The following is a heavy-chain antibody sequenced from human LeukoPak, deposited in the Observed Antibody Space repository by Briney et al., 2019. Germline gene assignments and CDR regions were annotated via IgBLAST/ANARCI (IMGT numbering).Heavy chain of an antibody. J-gene: IGHJ4*02. CDR2: IGTSSTTI. D-gene: IGHD5-24*01. V-gene: IGHV3-48*01. Sequence: GGSLRLSCAASGFTFSSYTMNWVRQPPGKGLEWVSNIGTSSTTIYYADSVKGRFTISRDNAKNSLYLQMNSLRVEDTAIYYCARGRNAGGLAYWGQGVLVTVSS. CDR3: ARGRNAGGLAY. CDR1: GFTFSSYT.